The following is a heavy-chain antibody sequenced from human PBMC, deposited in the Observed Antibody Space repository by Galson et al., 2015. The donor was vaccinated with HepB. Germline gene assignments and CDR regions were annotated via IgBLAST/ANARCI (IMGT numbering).Heavy chain of an antibody. D-gene: IGHD6-13*01. CDR1: GFSLSTSGMC. CDR3: ARIIAAARQGYYYYYGMDV. V-gene: IGHV2-70*11. CDR2: IDWDDDK. J-gene: IGHJ6*02. Sequence: PALVKPTPPLTLTCTFSGFSLSTSGMCVSWIRQPPGKALEWLARIDWDDDKYYSTSLKTRLTISKDTSKNQVVLTMTNMDPVDTATYYCARIIAAARQGYYYYYGMDVWGQGTTVTVSS.